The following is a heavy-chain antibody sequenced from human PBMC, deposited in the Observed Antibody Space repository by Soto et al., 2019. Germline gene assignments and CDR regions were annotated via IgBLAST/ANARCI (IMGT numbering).Heavy chain of an antibody. Sequence: QVQLVQSGAEVKKPGSSVKVSCKASGGTFSSYTISWVRQAPGQGLEWMGRIIAILGIANYAQKFQGRITITAHKSTSTAYMELSSLRSEETAVYYCARQDGWFEPWGQGTLVTVSS. J-gene: IGHJ5*02. CDR2: IIAILGIA. CDR3: ARQDGWFEP. CDR1: GGTFSSYT. V-gene: IGHV1-69*02.